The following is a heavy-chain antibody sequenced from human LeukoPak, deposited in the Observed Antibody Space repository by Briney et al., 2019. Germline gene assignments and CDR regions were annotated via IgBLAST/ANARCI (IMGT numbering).Heavy chain of an antibody. Sequence: PGRSLRLSCAASGFTFSNFAMNWVRQAPGKGLEWVAFISYDGSIKSYADSVKGRFAVSRDNSKNTLYLQMNSLRPEDTAFYYCAKSYDNGWYVCDYWGQGTLVTVS. J-gene: IGHJ4*02. CDR1: GFTFSNFA. CDR2: ISYDGSIK. D-gene: IGHD6-19*01. CDR3: AKSYDNGWYVCDY. V-gene: IGHV3-30*09.